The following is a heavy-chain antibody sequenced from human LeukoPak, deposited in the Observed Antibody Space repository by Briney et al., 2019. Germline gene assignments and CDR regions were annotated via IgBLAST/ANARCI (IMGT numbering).Heavy chain of an antibody. CDR1: GNTFTGYY. CDR2: INPNSGGT. CDR3: ASSSYYGSGSYGDAFDI. Sequence: ASVKVSCKASGNTFTGYYMHWVRQAPGQGLEWMGWINPNSGGTNYAQKFQGRVTMTRDTSISTAYMELSRLRSDDTAVYYCASSSYYGSGSYGDAFDIWGQGTMVTVSS. J-gene: IGHJ3*02. D-gene: IGHD3-10*01. V-gene: IGHV1-2*02.